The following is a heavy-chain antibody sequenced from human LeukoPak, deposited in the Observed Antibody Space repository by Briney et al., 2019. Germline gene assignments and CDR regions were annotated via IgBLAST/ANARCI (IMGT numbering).Heavy chain of an antibody. CDR3: ARGPRLGTVFYYHMDV. CDR1: GYTFTSYD. D-gene: IGHD3-16*01. CDR2: MNPNSGNT. J-gene: IGHJ6*03. V-gene: IGHV1-8*01. Sequence: ASVKVSCKASGYTFTSYDINWVRQATGQGLEWMGWMNPNSGNTGYAQKFQGRVTMTRNTSISTAYMELSSLRSEDTAVYYCARGPRLGTVFYYHMDVWGKGTTVTVSS.